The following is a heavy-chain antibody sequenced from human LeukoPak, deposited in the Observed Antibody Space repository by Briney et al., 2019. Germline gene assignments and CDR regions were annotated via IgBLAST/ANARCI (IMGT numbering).Heavy chain of an antibody. CDR1: GYSFTSYW. D-gene: IGHD3-3*01. Sequence: GESLKISCKGSGYSFTSYWIGWVRQVPGKGLEWMGIIYPGDSDTRYSPSFQGQVTISADKSISTAYLQWSSLKASDTAMYYCARVPSPTHIRFLQPRSVYGMDVWGQGTTVTVSS. CDR3: ARVPSPTHIRFLQPRSVYGMDV. V-gene: IGHV5-51*01. CDR2: IYPGDSDT. J-gene: IGHJ6*02.